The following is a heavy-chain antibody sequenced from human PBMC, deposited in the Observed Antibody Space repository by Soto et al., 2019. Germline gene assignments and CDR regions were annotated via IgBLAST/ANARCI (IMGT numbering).Heavy chain of an antibody. J-gene: IGHJ6*02. CDR3: AMDYYSGAPTPHDV. D-gene: IGHD3-10*01. CDR2: ISAYSGNT. Sequence: QVQLVQSGDEVRKPGSSVKVSCKASGYIFVNYGIAWVRQAPGQGLEWMGWISAYSGNTNYASKVQGRLTMTTDTTTSTASTDLGSLPSGGPGVYDSAMDYYSGAPTPHDVWGQVTTVTVSS. V-gene: IGHV1-18*01. CDR1: GYIFVNYG.